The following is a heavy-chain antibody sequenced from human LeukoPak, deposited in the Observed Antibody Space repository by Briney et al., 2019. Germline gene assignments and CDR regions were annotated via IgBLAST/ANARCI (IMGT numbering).Heavy chain of an antibody. Sequence: GGSLRLSYVISGFTFSSYWMHWVRQAPGKGLVWVSRINSDGSTTTYADSVKGRFTISRDNAKNTLYLQMNSLRAEDTAVYYCHSIAAAGTGYRGRGILVTVSS. D-gene: IGHD6-13*01. CDR3: HSIAAAGTGY. V-gene: IGHV3-74*01. CDR2: INSDGSTT. J-gene: IGHJ4*02. CDR1: GFTFSSYW.